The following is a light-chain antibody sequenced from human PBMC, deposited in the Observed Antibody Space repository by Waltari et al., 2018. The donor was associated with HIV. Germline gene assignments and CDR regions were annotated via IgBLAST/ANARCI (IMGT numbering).Light chain of an antibody. CDR2: WAS. CDR3: QQYDSTPLT. J-gene: IGKJ4*01. V-gene: IGKV4-1*01. Sequence: DIVMTQSPDSLAVSLGESATINYKSSQSVLYSSNNKNYLAWYQQRPGQAPKLLIYWASTRESGVPDRFSGSGSGTDFTLTISSLQAEDAAVYYCQQYDSTPLTFGGGTKVEI. CDR1: QSVLYSSNNKNY.